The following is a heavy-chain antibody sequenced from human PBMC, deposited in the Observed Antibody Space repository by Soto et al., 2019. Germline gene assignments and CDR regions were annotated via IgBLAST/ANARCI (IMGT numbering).Heavy chain of an antibody. V-gene: IGHV1-24*01. CDR1: GYTLTELS. D-gene: IGHD5-18*01. Sequence: ASVKVSCKVSGYTLTELSMHWVRQAPGKGLEWMGGFDPEDGETIYAQKFQGRVTMTEDTSTDTAYMELSSLRSEDTAVYYCATLRGYSYGYHYSDYWGQATLVTVSS. CDR2: FDPEDGET. CDR3: ATLRGYSYGYHYSDY. J-gene: IGHJ4*02.